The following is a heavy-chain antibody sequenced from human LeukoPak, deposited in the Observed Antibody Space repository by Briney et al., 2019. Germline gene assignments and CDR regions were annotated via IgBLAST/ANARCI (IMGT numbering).Heavy chain of an antibody. Sequence: GGSLRLSCAASGFTFSSYSMNWVRQAPGKGLEWVSSISSSSSYIYYADSVKGRFTISRDNAKNSLYLQMNSLRAEDTAVYYCARDYGTTASFDPWGQGTLVTVSS. V-gene: IGHV3-21*01. J-gene: IGHJ5*02. CDR2: ISSSSSYI. CDR3: ARDYGTTASFDP. CDR1: GFTFSSYS. D-gene: IGHD4-11*01.